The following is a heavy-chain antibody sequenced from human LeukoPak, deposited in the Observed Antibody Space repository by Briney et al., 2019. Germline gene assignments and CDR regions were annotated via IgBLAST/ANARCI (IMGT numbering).Heavy chain of an antibody. D-gene: IGHD6-13*01. CDR1: GGSISTSGYL. CDR3: ARDGAAGKYYYXYGMD. J-gene: IGHJ6*01. V-gene: IGHV4-39*02. Sequence: PSETLSLTCTVSGGSISTSGYLWGWIRQPPGKGLEWIGSISYSGSTSYNPSLKSRVTISVDTSKNQFSLKLSSVTAADTAVYYCARDGAAGKYYYXYGMD. CDR2: ISYSGST.